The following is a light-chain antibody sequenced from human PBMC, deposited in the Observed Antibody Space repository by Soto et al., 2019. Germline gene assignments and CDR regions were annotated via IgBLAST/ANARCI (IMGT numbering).Light chain of an antibody. J-gene: IGLJ2*01. CDR1: SSDVGGYNY. CDR2: EVS. CDR3: SSYTSSSTSRV. V-gene: IGLV2-14*01. Sequence: QSALTQPASVSGSPGQSITISCTGTSSDVGGYNYVSWYQQYPGKAPKLMIYEVSNRPSGVSNRFSGSKSGNTASLTISGLQAEDEADYYCSSYTSSSTSRVFGGGTQLTVL.